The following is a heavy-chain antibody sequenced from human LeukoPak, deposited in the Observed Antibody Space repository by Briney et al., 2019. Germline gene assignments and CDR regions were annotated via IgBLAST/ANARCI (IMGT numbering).Heavy chain of an antibody. CDR2: IYYSGNT. Sequence: PSETLSHTCTVSGGSINSYYWSWIRQAPGKGLEWIGYIYYSGNTNYNPSLQSRVTISVDTSKNQFSLKLSSVTAADTAVYYCARSGTLTGYLFWGQGTLVTVSS. V-gene: IGHV4-59*01. D-gene: IGHD3-9*01. CDR3: ARSGTLTGYLF. CDR1: GGSINSYY. J-gene: IGHJ4*02.